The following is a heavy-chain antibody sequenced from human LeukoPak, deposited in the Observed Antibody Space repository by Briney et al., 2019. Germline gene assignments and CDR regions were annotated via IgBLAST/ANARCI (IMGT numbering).Heavy chain of an antibody. J-gene: IGHJ3*02. CDR2: IYYSRST. CDR1: GCSISSSSYC. D-gene: IGHD3-9*01. Sequence: PSETLSLTCTVSGCSISSSSYCWGWHRQPPGKGLEWLVSIYYSRSTYYNPSLKRLVTISVNTSKNQFSLKLSSVTAADTAMYYCAKHGLSGYDIVAGYYPSDAFDIWGHGTMVTVSS. CDR3: AKHGLSGYDIVAGYYPSDAFDI. V-gene: IGHV4-39*01.